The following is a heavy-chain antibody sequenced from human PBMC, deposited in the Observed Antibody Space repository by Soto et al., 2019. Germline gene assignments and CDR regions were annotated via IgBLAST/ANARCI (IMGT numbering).Heavy chain of an antibody. CDR1: GFTFSSYA. CDR2: ISYDGSNK. D-gene: IGHD2-15*01. V-gene: IGHV3-30-3*01. CDR3: ARVEDVVVVAATDYYYGMDV. J-gene: IGHJ6*02. Sequence: GGSLRLSCAASGFTFSSYAMHWVRQAPGKGLEWVAVISYDGSNKYYADSVKGRFTISRDNSKNTLYLQMNSLRAEDTAVYYCARVEDVVVVAATDYYYGMDVWGQGXTVTVSS.